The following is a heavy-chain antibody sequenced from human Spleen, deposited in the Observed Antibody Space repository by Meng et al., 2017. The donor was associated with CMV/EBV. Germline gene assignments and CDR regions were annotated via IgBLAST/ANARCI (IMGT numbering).Heavy chain of an antibody. CDR1: GFSFSDHY. V-gene: IGHV3-72*01. J-gene: IGHJ1*01. D-gene: IGHD3-3*01. Sequence: GGSLRLSCAASGFSFSDHYMDWVRQAPGKGLEWVGRIRNKANSYTTEYAASVKGRFSISRDDSKNLLYLQMSSLKTEDTAMYYCASFKADYDFWSGTQHWGQGTLVTVSS. CDR2: IRNKANSYTT. CDR3: ASFKADYDFWSGTQH.